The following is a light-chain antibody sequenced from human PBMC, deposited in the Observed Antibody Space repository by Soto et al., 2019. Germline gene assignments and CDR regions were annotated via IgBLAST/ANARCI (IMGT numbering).Light chain of an antibody. CDR3: QQFGSSLYT. Sequence: EIVLTQSPGTLSLSPGERATLSCRASQSVSSSYLAWYQQKPGQAPRLLIYDASSRATGLPDRFNGSGSGTDFTLTISRLEPEDFAVYYCQQFGSSLYTFGQGTKLEIK. CDR1: QSVSSSY. CDR2: DAS. J-gene: IGKJ2*01. V-gene: IGKV3-20*01.